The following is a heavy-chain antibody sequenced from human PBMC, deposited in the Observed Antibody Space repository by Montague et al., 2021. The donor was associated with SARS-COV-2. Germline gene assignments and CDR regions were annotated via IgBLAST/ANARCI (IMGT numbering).Heavy chain of an antibody. J-gene: IGHJ4*02. V-gene: IGHV4-34*01. CDR3: ARGTKREFTYDYDSSGYASDY. D-gene: IGHD3-22*01. CDR1: GGSFSGYY. CDR2: INHSGST. Sequence: SETLSLTCAVYGGSFSGYYWSWIRQPPGKGLEWIGEINHSGSTKYNPSLKSRVTISVDTSKNQFSLKLSSVTVADTAVYYCARGTKREFTYDYDSSGYASDYWGQGTLVTVSS.